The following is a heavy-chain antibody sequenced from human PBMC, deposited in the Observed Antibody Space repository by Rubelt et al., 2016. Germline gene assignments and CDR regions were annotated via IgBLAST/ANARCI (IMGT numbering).Heavy chain of an antibody. CDR1: GGSFSGYY. CDR2: INHSGSA. V-gene: IGHV4-34*01. Sequence: QVQLQQWGAGLLKPSETLSLTCAVYGGSFSGYYWSWIRQPPGKGLEWIGEINHSGSANYNPSLKSRVTISVDTSKNQFSLKLSSVTAADTAVYYCARVGSYSSSSSGWFDPWGQGTLVTVSS. CDR3: ARVGSYSSSSSGWFDP. J-gene: IGHJ5*02. D-gene: IGHD6-6*01.